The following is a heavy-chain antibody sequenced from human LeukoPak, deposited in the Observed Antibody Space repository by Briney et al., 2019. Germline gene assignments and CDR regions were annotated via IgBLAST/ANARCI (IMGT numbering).Heavy chain of an antibody. J-gene: IGHJ4*02. V-gene: IGHV3-7*01. D-gene: IGHD4-11*01. CDR3: AREDHSNYNY. CDR2: IKQDGGEK. Sequence: GGSLRLSCAASGFTFSSYAMSWVRQAPGKGLEWVANIKQDGGEKFYVDSEKGRFTISRDNAKNSLYLQMNSLRAEDTAVYYCAREDHSNYNYWGQGTLVTVSS. CDR1: GFTFSSYA.